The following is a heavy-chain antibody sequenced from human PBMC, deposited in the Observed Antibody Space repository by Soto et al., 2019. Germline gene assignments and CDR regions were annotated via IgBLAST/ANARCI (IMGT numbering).Heavy chain of an antibody. J-gene: IGHJ4*02. CDR1: GGTFSSYA. CDR3: LSNSPGLGY. Sequence: QVQLVQSGAEVKKPGSSVKVSCKASGGTFSSYAISWVRQAPGQGLEWMGGVIPSFGTANYAQKFQGRVTITADESTSTAYMELSSLGSEATAVYYCLSNSPGLGYWGQGTLVTVSS. CDR2: VIPSFGTA. D-gene: IGHD2-15*01. V-gene: IGHV1-69*12.